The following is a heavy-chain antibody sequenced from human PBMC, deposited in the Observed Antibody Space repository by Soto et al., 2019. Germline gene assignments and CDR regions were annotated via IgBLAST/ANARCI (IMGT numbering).Heavy chain of an antibody. Sequence: PGGSLRLSCAASGFTFSSYAMSWVRQAPGKGLEWVSAISGSGGSTYYADSVKGRFTISRDNSKNTLYLQMNSLRAEDTAVYYWAKDEVAGGGAFDIWGQGTMVTVSS. CDR3: AKDEVAGGGAFDI. J-gene: IGHJ3*02. V-gene: IGHV3-23*01. CDR1: GFTFSSYA. D-gene: IGHD6-19*01. CDR2: ISGSGGST.